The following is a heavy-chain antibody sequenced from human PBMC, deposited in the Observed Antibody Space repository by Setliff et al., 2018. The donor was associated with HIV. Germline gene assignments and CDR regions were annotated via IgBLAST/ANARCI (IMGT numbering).Heavy chain of an antibody. J-gene: IGHJ4*02. Sequence: SETLSLTCTVSGGSINSFYWNWVRQPAGRGLEWIGRIFASGNTNYNPSLKSRVTMSVDTSKNQFSLRLSSVTAADTAVYYCARDQKGYSYGYFDSWGQGTLVTVSS. CDR1: GGSINSFY. D-gene: IGHD5-18*01. CDR2: IFASGNT. V-gene: IGHV4-4*07. CDR3: ARDQKGYSYGYFDS.